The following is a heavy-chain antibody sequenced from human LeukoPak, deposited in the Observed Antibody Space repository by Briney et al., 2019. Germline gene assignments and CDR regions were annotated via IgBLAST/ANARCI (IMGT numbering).Heavy chain of an antibody. CDR2: IYPDESNI. CDR3: ARPPSRGYSSSFEY. Sequence: GESLKVSCKGSGYSFPTYWIAWVRQMPGKGLEWMGIIYPDESNIRYSPSFQGQVTISADKSISTAYLQWSSLKASDTAMYYCARPPSRGYSSSFEYWGQGTLVTVSS. J-gene: IGHJ4*02. V-gene: IGHV5-51*01. CDR1: GYSFPTYW. D-gene: IGHD2-2*03.